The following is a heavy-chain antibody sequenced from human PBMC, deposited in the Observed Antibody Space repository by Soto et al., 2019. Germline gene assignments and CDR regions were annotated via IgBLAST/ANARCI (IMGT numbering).Heavy chain of an antibody. V-gene: IGHV4-34*01. CDR2: INHSGST. CDR3: ARSEEGTH. CDR1: CGSCIGYY. D-gene: IGHD1-1*01. Sequence: LPETRSLTCAVYCGSCIGYYWSWIRQPPGKGLDWIGEINHSGSTNYNPSLKSRVTISVDTSKNQFSLKLSSVTAADTAVYYCARSEEGTHWGQGTLVTVSS. J-gene: IGHJ4*02.